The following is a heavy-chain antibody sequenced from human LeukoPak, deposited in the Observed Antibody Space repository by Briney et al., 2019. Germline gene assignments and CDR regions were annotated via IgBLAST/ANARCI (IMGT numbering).Heavy chain of an antibody. D-gene: IGHD4-23*01. CDR2: FYTSGST. CDR3: ARDRTVVGIYYYYGMDV. V-gene: IGHV4-4*07. J-gene: IGHJ6*02. CDR1: GVSTSSYY. Sequence: SETLSLTCTVSGVSTSSYYWSWIRQPAGKGLEWIGRFYTSGSTNYNPSLKSRVTMSVDTSKNQFSLKLKSVTAADTAAYYCARDRTVVGIYYYYGMDVWGQGTTVTVSS.